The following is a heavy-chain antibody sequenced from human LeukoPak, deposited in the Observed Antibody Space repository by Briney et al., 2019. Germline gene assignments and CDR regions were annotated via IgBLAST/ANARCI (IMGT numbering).Heavy chain of an antibody. V-gene: IGHV4-31*03. D-gene: IGHD2-8*01. Sequence: PSGTLSLTCTVSGDSISSGSSYWSWIRQHPGKGLEWIGYIYYSGSTYYNPSLKSRLTISLDTSKNHFSLKLSSVTAADTAVYYCARFRGYCTNGVCFEGVYFDCWGQGSLVTVSS. CDR3: ARFRGYCTNGVCFEGVYFDC. CDR1: GDSISSGSSY. CDR2: IYYSGST. J-gene: IGHJ4*02.